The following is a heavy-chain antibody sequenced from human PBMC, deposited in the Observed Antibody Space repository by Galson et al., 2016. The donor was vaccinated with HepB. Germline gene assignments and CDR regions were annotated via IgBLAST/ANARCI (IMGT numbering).Heavy chain of an antibody. CDR1: GFTFNSYA. J-gene: IGHJ5*02. CDR3: AKDLTVTLHWFDP. CDR2: ISGSGTNT. V-gene: IGHV3-23*01. D-gene: IGHD2-15*01. Sequence: SLRLSCAASGFTFNSYAMSWVRQAPGKGLEWVSLISGSGTNTYYADSVKGRFTISRDNSRNTLYLQMNSLRAEDTAVYYCAKDLTVTLHWFDPWGQGTLVTVSA.